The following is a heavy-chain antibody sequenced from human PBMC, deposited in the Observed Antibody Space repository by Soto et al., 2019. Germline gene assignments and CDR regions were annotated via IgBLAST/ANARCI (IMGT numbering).Heavy chain of an antibody. CDR1: GYRFTSFW. CDR3: ARQEPFYDVLTGYSYF. D-gene: IGHD3-9*01. V-gene: IGHV5-51*01. Sequence: GESLKISCKGSGYRFTSFWIGWVRQMPGKGLEWMGIIQPSDSDTRYSPSFQGQVSISVDKSTSTVFLQWNSLKASDTAMYYCARQEPFYDVLTGYSYFWGQGTLVTVSS. CDR2: IQPSDSDT. J-gene: IGHJ4*02.